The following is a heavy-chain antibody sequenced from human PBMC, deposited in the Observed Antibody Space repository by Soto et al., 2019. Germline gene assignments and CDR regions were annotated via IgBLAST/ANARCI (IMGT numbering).Heavy chain of an antibody. D-gene: IGHD6-19*01. CDR3: ARGDSSGLNWFDP. J-gene: IGHJ5*02. Sequence: EVQVVESGGGLVKPGGSLRLSCAASTFTFSSYGLTWVRQAPGKGLEWVSSISSGTIYMYYADSVRGRFTISRDNAKNPLYLQMNSLRAEDTAVYYCARGDSSGLNWFDPWGQGTLVTVSS. CDR1: TFTFSSYG. V-gene: IGHV3-21*01. CDR2: ISSGTIYM.